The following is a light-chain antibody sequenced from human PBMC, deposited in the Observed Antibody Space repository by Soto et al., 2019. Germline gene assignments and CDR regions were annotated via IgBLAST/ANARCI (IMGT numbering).Light chain of an antibody. J-gene: IGLJ1*01. CDR1: SSNIGAGHD. CDR3: QSYDSSLSGSEV. CDR2: GNS. V-gene: IGLV1-40*01. Sequence: QSVLTQPPSVSGAPGQRVTISCTGSSSNIGAGHDVHWYQHLPGTAPKLLIYGNSNRPSGVPDRFSGSKSGTSASLAITGLKAEDAADYYCQSYDSSLSGSEVFGTGTKLTVL.